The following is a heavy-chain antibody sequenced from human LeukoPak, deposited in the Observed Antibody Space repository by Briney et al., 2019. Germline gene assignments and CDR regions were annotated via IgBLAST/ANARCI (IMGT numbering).Heavy chain of an antibody. CDR3: AKEVEIGAVGTVGFDP. V-gene: IGHV3-23*01. CDR2: ISGSGDVT. Sequence: GGSLRLSCAASGFIFSQYAMSWVRQAPGKGLEWVSSISGSGDVTKYADSVMGRFTISRDNSKDTLYLQMNSLRAEDTAVYYCAKEVEIGAVGTVGFDPWGQGTLVTVSS. J-gene: IGHJ5*02. D-gene: IGHD6-13*01. CDR1: GFIFSQYA.